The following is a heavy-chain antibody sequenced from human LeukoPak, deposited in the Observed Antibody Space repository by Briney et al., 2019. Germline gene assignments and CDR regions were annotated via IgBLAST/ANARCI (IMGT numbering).Heavy chain of an antibody. CDR2: IYYSGST. D-gene: IGHD6-13*01. Sequence: SETLSLTCTVSGGSISSYYWSWIRQPPGKGPEWIGYIYYSGSTNYNPSLKSRVTISVDTSKNQFSLKLSSVTAADTAVYYCARGRIAAADPDYYYYYYMDVWGKGTTVTVSS. CDR1: GGSISSYY. V-gene: IGHV4-59*01. J-gene: IGHJ6*03. CDR3: ARGRIAAADPDYYYYYYMDV.